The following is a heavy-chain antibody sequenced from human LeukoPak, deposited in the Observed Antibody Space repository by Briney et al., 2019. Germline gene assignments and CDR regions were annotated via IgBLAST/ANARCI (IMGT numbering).Heavy chain of an antibody. V-gene: IGHV1-46*01. CDR2: INPSGGST. CDR3: ARDVNSYYYDSSGSPIGSHFDF. D-gene: IGHD3-22*01. CDR1: GYTFTNYY. J-gene: IGHJ4*02. Sequence: ASVKVSCKASGYTFTNYYIHWVRQAPGQGLEWMGIINPSGGSTSYAQKFKGRVTMTRDTSTSTVYMELSSLRSEDTAVYYCARDVNSYYYDSSGSPIGSHFDFWGQGTLVTVSS.